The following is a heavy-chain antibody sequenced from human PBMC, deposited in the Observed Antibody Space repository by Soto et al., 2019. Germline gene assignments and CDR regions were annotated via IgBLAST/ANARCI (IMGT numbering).Heavy chain of an antibody. Sequence: QVQLVESGGGVVQPGRSLRLSCAASGFTFSNYAMHWVRQAPGKGLEWVAVISYDGGNKYYADSVKGRFTISRDKSKNTLYLQMNSLRAEDTAVYFCATGRPRYSSMLVNFDYWGQGTLVTVSS. CDR3: ATGRPRYSSMLVNFDY. J-gene: IGHJ4*02. D-gene: IGHD6-13*01. CDR2: ISYDGGNK. V-gene: IGHV3-30*03. CDR1: GFTFSNYA.